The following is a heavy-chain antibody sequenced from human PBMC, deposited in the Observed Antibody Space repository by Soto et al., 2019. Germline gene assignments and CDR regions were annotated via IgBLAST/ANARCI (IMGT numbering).Heavy chain of an antibody. CDR3: ARERCSSSRCYVGYSYGDVCYYFGY. CDR1: GGSISSSSYY. Sequence: SETLSLTCTVSGGSISSSSYYWGWIRQPPGKGLEWIGNINHSGSTYYNPSLKSRVTISVDTSKNQFSLKLSAVTAADTAVYYCARERCSSSRCYVGYSYGDVCYYFGYWGQGTLVTVSS. D-gene: IGHD5-18*01. CDR2: INHSGST. V-gene: IGHV4-39*02. J-gene: IGHJ4*02.